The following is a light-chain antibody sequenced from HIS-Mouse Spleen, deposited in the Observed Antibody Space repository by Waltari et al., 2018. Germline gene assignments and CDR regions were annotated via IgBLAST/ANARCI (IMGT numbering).Light chain of an antibody. CDR1: AFPKHH. V-gene: IGLV3-25*03. Sequence: SYELTQPPSVSVSPGQTARITCSGDAFPKHHGYWDQQKPGQAPVLVIYKDSERPSGIPERFSGSSSGTTVTLTISGVQAEDEADYYCQSADSSGTYVVFGGGTKLTVL. CDR3: QSADSSGTYVV. CDR2: KDS. J-gene: IGLJ2*01.